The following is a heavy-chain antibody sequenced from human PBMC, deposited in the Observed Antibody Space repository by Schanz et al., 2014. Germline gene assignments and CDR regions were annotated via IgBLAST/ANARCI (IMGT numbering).Heavy chain of an antibody. J-gene: IGHJ4*02. CDR2: ISYSGRT. CDR3: SRGECSSTSCHEVAPPDD. D-gene: IGHD2-2*01. V-gene: IGHV4-39*07. Sequence: QLQLQESGPGLVKPSETLSLTCTVSGGSISSSSYFWGWIRQPPGKGLEWIGYISYSGRTYYSPSLKSRRTMSVDTSKNQFSLRLSSVTAADTAIYYCSRGECSSTSCHEVAPPDDWGQGTLVTVSS. CDR1: GGSISSSSYF.